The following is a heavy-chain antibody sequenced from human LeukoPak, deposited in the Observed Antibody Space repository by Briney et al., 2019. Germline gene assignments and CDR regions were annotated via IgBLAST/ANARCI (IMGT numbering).Heavy chain of an antibody. CDR3: ASSIGARLDC. CDR2: INPSGGST. V-gene: IGHV1-46*01. D-gene: IGHD6-6*01. J-gene: IGHJ4*02. CDR1: GFTFTSYY. Sequence: GASVKVSRKASGFTFTSYYIHWVRQAPGQGLEWMGEINPSGGSTRYAQKFQGRVTMTRDMSASTVDMELSSLRSEDTAVYYCASSIGARLDCWGQGTRVTVTS.